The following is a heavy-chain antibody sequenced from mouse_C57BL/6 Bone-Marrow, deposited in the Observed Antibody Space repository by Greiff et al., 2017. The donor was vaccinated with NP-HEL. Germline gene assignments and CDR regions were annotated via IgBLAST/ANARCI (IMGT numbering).Heavy chain of an antibody. CDR2: IDPSDSET. CDR1: GYTFTSYW. Sequence: QVQLQQPGAELVKPGASVKLSCKASGYTFTSYWMHWVKQRPIQGLEWIGNIDPSDSETHYNQKFKDKATLTVDKSSSTAYMQLSSLTSEDSAVYYCARGSYRAMDYWGHGTSVTVSS. CDR3: ARGSYRAMDY. J-gene: IGHJ4*01. V-gene: IGHV1-52*01. D-gene: IGHD2-14*01.